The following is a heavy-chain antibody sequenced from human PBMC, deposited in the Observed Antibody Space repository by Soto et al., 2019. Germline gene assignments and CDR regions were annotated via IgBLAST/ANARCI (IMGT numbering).Heavy chain of an antibody. CDR3: AKDYASTWYWYFDP. CDR2: ISGSGDKT. CDR1: GFSFSNFS. J-gene: IGHJ5*02. V-gene: IGHV3-23*01. Sequence: LRLSCAASGFSFSNFSMSWVRQAPGTGLEWVSSISGSGDKTYYLDSVKGRFTISRDNSKNTLYLHMNSLGAEDTAVYFCAKDYASTWYWYFDPWGQGTLVTVSS. D-gene: IGHD6-13*01.